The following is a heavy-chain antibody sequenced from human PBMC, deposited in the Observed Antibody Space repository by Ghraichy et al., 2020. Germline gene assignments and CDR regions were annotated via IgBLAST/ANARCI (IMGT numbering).Heavy chain of an antibody. CDR3: ATKIVVVTAMYNWFDP. V-gene: IGHV4-34*01. D-gene: IGHD2-21*02. CDR1: GGSFSGYY. J-gene: IGHJ5*02. CDR2: INHSGST. Sequence: SETLSLTCAVYGGSFSGYYWSWIRQPPGKGLEWIGEINHSGSTNYNPSLKSRVTISVDTSKNQFSLKLSSVTAADTAVYYCATKIVVVTAMYNWFDPWGQGTLVTVSS.